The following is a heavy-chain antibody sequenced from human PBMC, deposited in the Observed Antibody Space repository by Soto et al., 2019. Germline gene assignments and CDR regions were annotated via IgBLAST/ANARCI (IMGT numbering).Heavy chain of an antibody. CDR2: INSDGSST. CDR1: GFTFSSYW. D-gene: IGHD6-13*01. J-gene: IGHJ4*02. CDR3: ATQIAAGGGG. V-gene: IGHV3-74*01. Sequence: EVQLVESGGGLVQPGGSLRLSCAASGFTFSSYWLHWVRQAPGEGLVWVSRINSDGSSTRYADTVKGRFTISRDNAKNTLYLQMNNRRAEDAAVYYCATQIAAGGGGWGQGTLVTVSS.